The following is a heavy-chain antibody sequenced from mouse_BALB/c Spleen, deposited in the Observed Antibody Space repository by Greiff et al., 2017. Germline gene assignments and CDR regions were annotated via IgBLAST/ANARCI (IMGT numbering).Heavy chain of an antibody. Sequence: QVQLKESGAELVRPGASVTLSCKASGYTFTDYEMHWVKQTPVHGLEWIGAIDPETGGTAYNQKFKGKATLTADKSSSTAYMELRSLTSEDSAVYYCTPYGSSLDYWGQGTTLTVSS. CDR2: IDPETGGT. D-gene: IGHD1-1*01. V-gene: IGHV1-15*01. CDR1: GYTFTDYE. J-gene: IGHJ2*01. CDR3: TPYGSSLDY.